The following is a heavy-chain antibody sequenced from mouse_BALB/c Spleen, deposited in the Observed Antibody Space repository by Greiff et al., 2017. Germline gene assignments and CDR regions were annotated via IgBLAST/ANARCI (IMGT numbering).Heavy chain of an antibody. V-gene: IGHV14-3*02. D-gene: IGHD4-1*01. Sequence: EVQRVESGAELVKPGASVKLSCTASGFNIKDTYMHWVKQRPEQGLEWIGRIDPANGNTKYDPKFQGKATITADTSSNTAYLQLSSLTSEDTAVYYCARLTGYAMDYWGQGTSVTVSS. CDR1: GFNIKDTY. J-gene: IGHJ4*01. CDR3: ARLTGYAMDY. CDR2: IDPANGNT.